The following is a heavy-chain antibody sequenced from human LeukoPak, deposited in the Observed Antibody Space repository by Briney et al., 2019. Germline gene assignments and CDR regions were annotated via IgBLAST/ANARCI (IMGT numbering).Heavy chain of an antibody. V-gene: IGHV3-53*01. CDR3: ARDGSSGLGAFDI. CDR1: GFTVSSNY. Sequence: PGGSLRLSCAASGFTVSSNYMSWVRQAPGKGLEWVSVIYSGGSTYYADSVKGRFTISRDNSKNALYLQMNSLRAEDTAVYYCARDGSSGLGAFDIWGQGTMVTVSS. J-gene: IGHJ3*02. D-gene: IGHD3-22*01. CDR2: IYSGGST.